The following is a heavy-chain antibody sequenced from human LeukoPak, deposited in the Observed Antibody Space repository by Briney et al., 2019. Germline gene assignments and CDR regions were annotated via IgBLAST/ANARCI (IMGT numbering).Heavy chain of an antibody. J-gene: IGHJ4*02. Sequence: SGTLSLTCAVSDASISTSHWWSWVRQPPGQGPEWIGEIYHSGLSNYNPSLESRLTISVDKSKNHFSLKLTSMTAADTAVYFCARSQDGRYDSSGYYFDHWGQGILVTVSS. V-gene: IGHV4-4*02. CDR1: DASISTSHW. D-gene: IGHD3-22*01. CDR3: ARSQDGRYDSSGYYFDH. CDR2: IYHSGLS.